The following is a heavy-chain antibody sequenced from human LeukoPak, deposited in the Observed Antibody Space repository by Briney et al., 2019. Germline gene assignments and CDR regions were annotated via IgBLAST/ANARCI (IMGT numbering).Heavy chain of an antibody. CDR2: INPSGGST. J-gene: IGHJ4*02. D-gene: IGHD1-26*01. CDR1: GYTFINYY. V-gene: IGHV1-46*01. CDR3: ARAVGATTSLPYYDY. Sequence: ASVKVSCKASGYTFINYYMHWVRQPPGQGLEWMGIINPSGGSTSYAQKFQGRVTMTRDTSTSTVYMELSSLRSEDTAVYYCARAVGATTSLPYYDYWGQGTLVTVSS.